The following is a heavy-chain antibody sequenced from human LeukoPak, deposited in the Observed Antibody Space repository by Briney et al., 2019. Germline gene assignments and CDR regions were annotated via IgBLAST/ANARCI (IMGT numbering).Heavy chain of an antibody. D-gene: IGHD3-10*02. CDR1: AFTFSSYD. J-gene: IGHJ6*04. CDR2: ISSSGTTM. V-gene: IGHV3-48*03. Sequence: GGSLRLSCAASAFTFSSYDMNWVRQAPGKGLEWVSYISSSGTTMYYADSVKGRFTISRDNAKNSLYLQMNSLRAEDTAVYYCAELGITMIGGVWGKGTTVTISS. CDR3: AELGITMIGGV.